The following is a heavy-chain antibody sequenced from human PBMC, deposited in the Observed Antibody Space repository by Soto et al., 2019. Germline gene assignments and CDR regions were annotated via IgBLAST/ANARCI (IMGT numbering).Heavy chain of an antibody. V-gene: IGHV3-48*02. Sequence: PVGSLRLSCAASGFTFSRYSMNWVRQAPGKELEWVSYISDSSSSTIYYADSVKGRFTISRDNAKNSLYLQMNSLRDEDTAVYYCARDTQDDFWSGYYCDYWGQGTLVTVSS. D-gene: IGHD3-3*01. CDR3: ARDTQDDFWSGYYCDY. J-gene: IGHJ4*02. CDR1: GFTFSRYS. CDR2: ISDSSSSTI.